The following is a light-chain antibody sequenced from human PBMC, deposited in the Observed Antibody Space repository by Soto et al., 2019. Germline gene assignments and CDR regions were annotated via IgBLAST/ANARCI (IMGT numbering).Light chain of an antibody. CDR1: ETISTS. CDR2: AAS. V-gene: IGKV1-39*01. J-gene: IGKJ5*01. Sequence: DIQMTQSPSSLSVSVGDRVTMTCRVSETISTSLNWYQVKTGKAPQILIYAASTLQDGVPSRFSGSGSGTDFTLTINSLQPEDFASYYCQQSYDISPITFGQGTRLEI. CDR3: QQSYDISPIT.